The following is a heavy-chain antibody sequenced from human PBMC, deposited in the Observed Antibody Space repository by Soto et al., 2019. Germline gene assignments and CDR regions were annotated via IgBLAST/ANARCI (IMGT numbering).Heavy chain of an antibody. Sequence: QLQLQESGPGLVKPSETLSLTCSVSDDSINSDKYYWGWIRQPPGKGLEWIGSIYYRGNAYYNPSLQTLVTRSLGKSKSQFSLKLNSVTAADSAVYFCARLEGLAPISYYFDFWGPGALVTVSS. V-gene: IGHV4-39*01. D-gene: IGHD3-3*01. CDR2: IYYRGNA. J-gene: IGHJ4*02. CDR3: ARLEGLAPISYYFDF. CDR1: DDSINSDKYY.